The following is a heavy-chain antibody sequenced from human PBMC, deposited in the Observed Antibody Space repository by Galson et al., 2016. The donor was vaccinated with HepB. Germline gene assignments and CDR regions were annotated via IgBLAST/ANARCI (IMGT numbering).Heavy chain of an antibody. V-gene: IGHV1-18*01. CDR3: GRVWASHSSSSQVDF. D-gene: IGHD6-6*01. CDR1: GYQFTTYG. J-gene: IGHJ4*02. CDR2: ISASNSFT. Sequence: SVKVSCKASGYQFTTYGITWVRQAPGQGLEWMGWISASNSFTKYAQDFQGRVTMTTDISTTTAYMDLSKLQSDDTAVYFCGRVWASHSSSSQVDFWGQGTLLIVSP.